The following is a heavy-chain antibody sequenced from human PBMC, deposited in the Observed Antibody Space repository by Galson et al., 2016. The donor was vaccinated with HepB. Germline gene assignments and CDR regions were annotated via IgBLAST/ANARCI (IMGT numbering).Heavy chain of an antibody. D-gene: IGHD2-15*01. V-gene: IGHV4-4*02. J-gene: IGHJ3*02. CDR1: GGSISSSHW. Sequence: TLSLTCGVPGGSISSSHWWTWVRQTPGKGLEWIGEIFHTGSTNYNPSLKGRVTVSQDKSKNLFALKLSSVTAADTAVYYCARDRVAGSGAFDIWGQGTMVTVSS. CDR3: ARDRVAGSGAFDI. CDR2: IFHTGST.